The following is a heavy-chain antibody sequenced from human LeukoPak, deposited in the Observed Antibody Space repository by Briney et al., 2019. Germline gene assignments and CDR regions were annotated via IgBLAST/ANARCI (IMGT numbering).Heavy chain of an antibody. CDR3: AHRGTGWYYFDY. D-gene: IGHD6-19*01. J-gene: IGHJ4*02. CDR1: GFTFSSYA. CDR2: VSGSGIST. V-gene: IGHV3-23*01. Sequence: PGGSLRLSCAASGFTFSSYAMSWVRQAPGKGLEWVSDVSGSGISTNYADSVKGRFTISRDNSKSTLFLQMNSLRAEDTAVYYCAHRGTGWYYFDYWGQGTLVTVSS.